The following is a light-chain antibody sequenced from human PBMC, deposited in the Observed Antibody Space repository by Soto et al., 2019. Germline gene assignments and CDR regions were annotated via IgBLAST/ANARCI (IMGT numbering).Light chain of an antibody. CDR3: QQYNSYTPWT. CDR2: AAS. V-gene: IGKV1-9*01. J-gene: IGKJ1*01. Sequence: DTQLTQSPSFLSASVGDRVTITCRASQDVSRSLGWYQQKAGKAPKLLISAASTLHSGVPSRFSGSGSDTDFTLTISSLQPDDFATYYCQQYNSYTPWTFGQGTKVEIK. CDR1: QDVSRS.